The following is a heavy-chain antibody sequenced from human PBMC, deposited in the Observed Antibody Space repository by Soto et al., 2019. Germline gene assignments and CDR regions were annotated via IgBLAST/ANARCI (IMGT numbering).Heavy chain of an antibody. D-gene: IGHD5-12*01. V-gene: IGHV3-15*01. CDR2: IKSKTDGGTT. CDR1: GFTFSNAW. J-gene: IGHJ3*02. Sequence: EVQLVESGGGLVEPGGSLRLSCEASGFTFSNAWMSWVRQAPGKGLEWVGRIKSKTDGGTTDYAAPVKGRFTISRDDSKNTLYLQMNSLKTEDTAVYYCTTPLVAMFNAFDIWGQGTMVTVSS. CDR3: TTPLVAMFNAFDI.